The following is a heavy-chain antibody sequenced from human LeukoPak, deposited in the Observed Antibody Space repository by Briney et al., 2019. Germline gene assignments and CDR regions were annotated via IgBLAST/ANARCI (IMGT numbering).Heavy chain of an antibody. CDR2: FDPEDGET. D-gene: IGHD6-19*01. Sequence: ASVKVSCKVSGYTLSEISMQWVRQAPGKGLEWMGDFDPEDGETIYAQKFQGRVTMTEDTSTDTAYMELSSLRFEDTAVYYCARAKYNSGWYGAFDIWGQGTMVTVSS. CDR3: ARAKYNSGWYGAFDI. V-gene: IGHV1-24*01. CDR1: GYTLSEIS. J-gene: IGHJ3*02.